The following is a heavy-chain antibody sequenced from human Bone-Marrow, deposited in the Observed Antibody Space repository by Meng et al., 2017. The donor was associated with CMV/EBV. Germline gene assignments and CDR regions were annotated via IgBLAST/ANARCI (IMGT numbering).Heavy chain of an antibody. J-gene: IGHJ4*02. CDR3: ASSTYYDFWSGL. D-gene: IGHD3-3*01. V-gene: IGHV1-69*05. Sequence: SVKVSCKASGGTFSSYAISWVRQAPGQGLEWMGGIIPIFGTANYAQKFQGRVTMTRNTSISTAYMELSSLRSEDTAVYYCASSTYYDFWSGLWGQGTLVTVSS. CDR2: IIPIFGTA. CDR1: GGTFSSYA.